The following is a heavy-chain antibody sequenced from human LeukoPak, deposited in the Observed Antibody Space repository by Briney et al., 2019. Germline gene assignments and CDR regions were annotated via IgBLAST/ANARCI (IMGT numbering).Heavy chain of an antibody. CDR1: GGSISSGGYS. V-gene: IGHV4-30-2*01. J-gene: IGHJ4*02. D-gene: IGHD3-10*01. CDR2: IYHSGSA. CDR3: ARGPYGSGSYIFDY. Sequence: SETLSLTCAVSGGSISSGGYSWSWIRQPPGKGLEWIGYIYHSGSAYYNPSLKSRVTISVDRSKNQFSLKLSSVTAADTAVYYCARGPYGSGSYIFDYWGQGTLVTVSS.